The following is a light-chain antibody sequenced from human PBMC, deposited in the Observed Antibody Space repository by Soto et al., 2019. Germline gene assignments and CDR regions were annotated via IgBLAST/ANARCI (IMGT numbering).Light chain of an antibody. Sequence: QSALNQPPSASGSPGQSVTISCTGTSSDVGGFNYVSWYQQHPGKAPTLMIYEVTKRPSGVPDRFSGSKSGNTASLTVSGLQAEDEADYYCSSYAGSSTFVFGTGTKVTV. J-gene: IGLJ1*01. CDR3: SSYAGSSTFV. CDR2: EVT. CDR1: SSDVGGFNY. V-gene: IGLV2-8*01.